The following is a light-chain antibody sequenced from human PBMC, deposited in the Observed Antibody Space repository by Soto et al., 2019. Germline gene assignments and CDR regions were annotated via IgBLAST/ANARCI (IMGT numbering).Light chain of an antibody. CDR3: QQFDKIPFT. Sequence: DIQMTQSPYSLSASVGDRVTITCQASQDISNNLNWYQQKPGTAPRLLIHDASNLETGVPSRFSGSGSGTDFSFTISSLQPEDFAIYYFQQFDKIPFTFGPGTQV. V-gene: IGKV1-33*01. CDR1: QDISNN. CDR2: DAS. J-gene: IGKJ3*01.